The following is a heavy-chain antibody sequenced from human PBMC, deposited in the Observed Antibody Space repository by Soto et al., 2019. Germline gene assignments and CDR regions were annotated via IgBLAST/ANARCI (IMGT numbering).Heavy chain of an antibody. Sequence: QITLKESGPPLVKPTQTLTLTCTFSGFSLSTSGVGVAWIRQPPGKALEWLALIYWDADKRYRPSLETRLTITKDTSKNQVVHTMTNMDSVDTATYYCAYLPCSGGSCYWFSYSGMDVWGQGTTVTVSS. CDR3: AYLPCSGGSCYWFSYSGMDV. CDR1: GFSLSTSGVG. V-gene: IGHV2-5*02. J-gene: IGHJ6*02. CDR2: IYWDADK. D-gene: IGHD2-15*01.